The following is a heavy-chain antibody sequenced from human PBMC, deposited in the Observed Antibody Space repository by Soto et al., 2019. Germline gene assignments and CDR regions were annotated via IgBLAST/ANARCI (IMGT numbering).Heavy chain of an antibody. CDR2: ISSSSNYI. V-gene: IGHV3-21*01. D-gene: IGHD4-17*01. CDR1: GFSFSSYS. CDR3: ARVGEGYGDPFDY. Sequence: GVSLRLSCAASGFSFSSYSMNWVRQAPGKGLEWVSSISSSSNYIYYADSVKGRFTISRDNAKNSLYLQMNSLRAEDTAVYYCARVGEGYGDPFDYWGQGTLVTVSS. J-gene: IGHJ4*02.